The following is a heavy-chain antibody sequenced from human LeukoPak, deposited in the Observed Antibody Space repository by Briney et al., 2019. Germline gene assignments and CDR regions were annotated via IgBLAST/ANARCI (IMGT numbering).Heavy chain of an antibody. Sequence: PSETLSLTCAVSGGSISGYYWCWIRQPPRKGLELIGEINHSGSTNYNPSLKSQVTISVDTSKNQFSLKLSSVTAADTAVYYCARGGSGYSGYDYWGQGALVTVSS. V-gene: IGHV4-34*01. CDR1: GGSISGYY. J-gene: IGHJ4*02. CDR3: ARGGSGYSGYDY. D-gene: IGHD5-12*01. CDR2: INHSGST.